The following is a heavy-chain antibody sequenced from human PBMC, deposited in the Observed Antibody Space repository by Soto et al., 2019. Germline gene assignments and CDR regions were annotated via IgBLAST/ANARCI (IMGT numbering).Heavy chain of an antibody. Sequence: QVQLVQSGAEVKKPGASVKVSCKASGYTFTGYYMHWVRQAPGQGLEWMGWINPNSGGTNYAQKFQGWVTMTRDTSISTAYMELSRLRSDDTAVYYCARGSVVDTAMVVVGMDVWGQGTTVTVSS. J-gene: IGHJ6*02. CDR3: ARGSVVDTAMVVVGMDV. V-gene: IGHV1-2*04. CDR1: GYTFTGYY. CDR2: INPNSGGT. D-gene: IGHD5-18*01.